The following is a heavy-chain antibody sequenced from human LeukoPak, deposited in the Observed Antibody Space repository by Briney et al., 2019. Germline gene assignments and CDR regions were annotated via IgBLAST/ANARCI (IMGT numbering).Heavy chain of an antibody. Sequence: ASVKVSCKASGYTFTSYGISWVRQAPGQGLEWMGWISAYNGNTNYAQKLQGRVTMTTDTSTSTAYMELRSLRSDDTAVYYCARDLVSYCSSTSCDGFDYWGQGTLVTVSS. CDR2: ISAYNGNT. J-gene: IGHJ4*02. V-gene: IGHV1-18*01. D-gene: IGHD2-2*01. CDR3: ARDLVSYCSSTSCDGFDY. CDR1: GYTFTSYG.